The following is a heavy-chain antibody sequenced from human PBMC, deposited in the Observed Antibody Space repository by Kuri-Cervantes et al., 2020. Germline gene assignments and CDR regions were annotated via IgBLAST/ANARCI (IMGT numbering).Heavy chain of an antibody. D-gene: IGHD3-10*01. V-gene: IGHV1-18*01. CDR1: GYTFTSYG. Sequence: ASVKVSCKASGYTFTSYGISWVRQAPGQGLEWMGWISAYNGNTNYAQKLQGRVTVTTDTSTSTAYMELRSLRSDDTAVYYCARGFMVRGVYYYGMDVWGQGTTVTVSS. J-gene: IGHJ6*02. CDR3: ARGFMVRGVYYYGMDV. CDR2: ISAYNGNT.